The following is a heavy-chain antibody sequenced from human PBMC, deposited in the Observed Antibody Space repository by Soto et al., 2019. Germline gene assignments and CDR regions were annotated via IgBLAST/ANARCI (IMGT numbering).Heavy chain of an antibody. CDR3: AIQECTDDVCLEAAVTVGGALEY. CDR1: GFTFSKYC. CDR2: ISSDGTTT. D-gene: IGHD2-8*01. Sequence: EVQLVESGGGLVQPGKALRLSCAASGFTFSKYCMHWVRQAPGKGPVWVSYISSDGTTTDYADSVKGRFTISRDNAKDTMYLQMDAPRGEDTAVYYCAIQECTDDVCLEAAVTVGGALEYWGQGAQGTVSS. J-gene: IGHJ4*02. V-gene: IGHV3-74*01.